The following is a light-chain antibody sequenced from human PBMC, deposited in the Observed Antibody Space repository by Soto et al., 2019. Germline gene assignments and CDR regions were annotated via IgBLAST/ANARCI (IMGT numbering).Light chain of an antibody. CDR2: ETN. CDR1: NSNNGNNY. J-gene: IGLJ1*01. V-gene: IGLV1-51*02. Sequence: QSVLTQPPSLSAAPGQMVTISCSGGNSNNGNNYVSWYQQLPGTAPKLRIYETNRRPSGIPDRFSGSKSGTSATLGITGLQTGDEADYYCGTWDSSLSTAYHVIGSGTKVTVL. CDR3: GTWDSSLSTAYHV.